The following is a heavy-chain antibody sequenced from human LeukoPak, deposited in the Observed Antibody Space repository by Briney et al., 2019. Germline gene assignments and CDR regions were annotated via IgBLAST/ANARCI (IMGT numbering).Heavy chain of an antibody. CDR3: AKRADYGGYSYDY. CDR2: INSDGSST. J-gene: IGHJ4*02. Sequence: GGSLRLSCAASGFTFSSYWMHWVRQAPGKGLVWVSRINSDGSSTSYADSVKGRFTISRDNAKNTLSLQMNSLRAEDTAVYYCAKRADYGGYSYDYLGQGTLVNGSS. CDR1: GFTFSSYW. V-gene: IGHV3-74*01. D-gene: IGHD4-23*01.